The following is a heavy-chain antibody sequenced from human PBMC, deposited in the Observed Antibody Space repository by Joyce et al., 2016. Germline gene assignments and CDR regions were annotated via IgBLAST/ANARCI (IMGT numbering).Heavy chain of an antibody. Sequence: QVQLVESGGGVVQPGRSLRLSCAASGFPFSNYGMHWVRQAQGKGLEWVAVISYDGSNKYYVDSVKGRFTISRDNSKNTLYLQMNSLRPEDTAVYYCARALGWDSNSCHDYWGQGTLVTVSS. V-gene: IGHV3-30*03. J-gene: IGHJ4*02. CDR3: ARALGWDSNSCHDY. CDR1: GFPFSNYG. CDR2: ISYDGSNK. D-gene: IGHD6-13*01.